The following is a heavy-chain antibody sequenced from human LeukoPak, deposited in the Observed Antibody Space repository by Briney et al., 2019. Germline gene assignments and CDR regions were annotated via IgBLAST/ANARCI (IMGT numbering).Heavy chain of an antibody. CDR3: AHTHRGVRGANFDY. V-gene: IGHV2-5*01. J-gene: IGHJ4*02. D-gene: IGHD3-10*01. Sequence: SGPTLVKPTQTLTLTCSFSGFSLSTSGVAVGWIRQPPGKALEWLALIYWNDDKRYSPSLKSRLTITKDTSKNQVVLTMTNMDPVDTATYYCAHTHRGVRGANFDYWGQGTLVTVSS. CDR1: GFSLSTSGVA. CDR2: IYWNDDK.